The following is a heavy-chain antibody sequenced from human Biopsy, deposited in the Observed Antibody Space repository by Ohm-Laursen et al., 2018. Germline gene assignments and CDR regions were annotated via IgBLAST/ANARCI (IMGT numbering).Heavy chain of an antibody. CDR3: VRGVDYYDPYHYYALDV. CDR2: INHSGRT. CDR1: GESFNGYY. D-gene: IGHD3-22*01. J-gene: IGHJ6*02. V-gene: IGHV4-34*01. Sequence: GTLSLTCTVYGESFNGYYWSWIRQAPGKGLEWIGEINHSGRTNYNPSLKSRVAISVDTSKNQFSLKVRSVTAADTAVYYCVRGVDYYDPYHYYALDVWGQGTTVTVSS.